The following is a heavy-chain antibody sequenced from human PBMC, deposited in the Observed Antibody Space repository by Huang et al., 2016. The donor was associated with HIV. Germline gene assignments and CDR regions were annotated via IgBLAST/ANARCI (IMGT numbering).Heavy chain of an antibody. CDR1: GGTFSKYA. Sequence: QVQLVQSGAEVKTPGSSVKVSCKACGGTFSKYAISWVRQAPGQGLEWMGGIIPMFGTPNYARKFQGRVTITADDSTSTTYVEVSSLRSEDTALYYCARGQLGSYGDYDVLYWGQGTLVTVSS. D-gene: IGHD4-17*01. V-gene: IGHV1-69*13. CDR3: ARGQLGSYGDYDVLY. CDR2: IIPMFGTP. J-gene: IGHJ4*02.